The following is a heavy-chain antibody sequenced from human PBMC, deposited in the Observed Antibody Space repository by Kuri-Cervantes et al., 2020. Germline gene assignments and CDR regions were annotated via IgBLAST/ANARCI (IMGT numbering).Heavy chain of an antibody. CDR1: GFTFVDYG. CDR2: INWNGGST. Sequence: GGSLTLSCAASGFTFVDYGMSCVRQAPGKGLEWVSGINWNGGSTGYADSVKGRFTISRDNAKNSLYLQMNSLRAEDTALYYCARNYDYVWGSYKDAFDIWGQGTMVTVSS. D-gene: IGHD3-16*01. J-gene: IGHJ3*02. V-gene: IGHV3-20*04. CDR3: ARNYDYVWGSYKDAFDI.